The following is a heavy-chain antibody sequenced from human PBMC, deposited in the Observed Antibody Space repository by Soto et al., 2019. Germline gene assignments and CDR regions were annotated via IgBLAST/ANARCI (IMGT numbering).Heavy chain of an antibody. D-gene: IGHD3-22*01. V-gene: IGHV3-48*01. Sequence: PGGSLILSCAASGFTFSSYSMNWVRQAPGKGLEWISYIDPSGNTMHYADSAKGRFTISRDNAKNSLYLQMNSLRAEDTAVYYCARDTPGLEDFDYWGQGTLVTVSS. CDR1: GFTFSSYS. CDR2: IDPSGNTM. J-gene: IGHJ4*02. CDR3: ARDTPGLEDFDY.